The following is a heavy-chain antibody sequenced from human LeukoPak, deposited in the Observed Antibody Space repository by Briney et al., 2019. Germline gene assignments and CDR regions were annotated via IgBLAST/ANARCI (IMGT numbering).Heavy chain of an antibody. D-gene: IGHD2-2*01. Sequence: GASVKVSCKASRGTFSSYAISWVRQAPGQGLEWLGGIIPIFGTANYAQKFQGRVTITADESTGTAYMELSSLRSEDTAVYYCARGYCSSTSCYDGSYYYYMDLWGKGTTVTVFS. V-gene: IGHV1-69*13. CDR1: RGTFSSYA. J-gene: IGHJ6*03. CDR3: ARGYCSSTSCYDGSYYYYMDL. CDR2: IIPIFGTA.